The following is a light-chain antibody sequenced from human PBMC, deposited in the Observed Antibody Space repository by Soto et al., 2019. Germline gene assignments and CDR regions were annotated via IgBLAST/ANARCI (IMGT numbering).Light chain of an antibody. CDR1: QSVNTY. CDR3: QQRNNWPPIT. V-gene: IGKV3-11*01. CDR2: DAS. J-gene: IGKJ5*01. Sequence: EIVLTQSPATLSLSPGERATLSCRASQSVNTYLAWYQQKPGQAPRLLIYDASNRATGIPARFSGSGSGTDFTLTISGLQPEDFAVYYCQQRNNWPPITFGQGTRLEIK.